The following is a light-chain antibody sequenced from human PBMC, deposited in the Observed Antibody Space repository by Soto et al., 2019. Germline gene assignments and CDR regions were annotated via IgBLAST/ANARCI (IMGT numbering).Light chain of an antibody. CDR1: QRVSSY. J-gene: IGKJ2*01. CDR2: DAS. CDR3: QQRSNWPPYT. V-gene: IGKV3-11*01. Sequence: PGERATLSCRASQRVSSYLAWYQQKPGQAPRLRIYDASNRATGIPARFSGSGSGTDFTLTISSLEPEDFAVYYCQQRSNWPPYTFGQGTKLEIK.